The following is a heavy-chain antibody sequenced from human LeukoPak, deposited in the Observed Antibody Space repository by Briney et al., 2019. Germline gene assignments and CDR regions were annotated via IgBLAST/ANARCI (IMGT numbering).Heavy chain of an antibody. CDR3: AKPVYDFWSGYLYDY. CDR2: ISGSGGST. D-gene: IGHD3-3*01. Sequence: GGSLRLSCAASGFTFSSYAMSWVRQAPGKGLEWVSAISGSGGSTYYADSVKGRFTISRDNSKNTLYLQMNSLRAEDTAVYYCAKPVYDFWSGYLYDYWGQGTLVTVSS. CDR1: GFTFSSYA. J-gene: IGHJ4*02. V-gene: IGHV3-23*01.